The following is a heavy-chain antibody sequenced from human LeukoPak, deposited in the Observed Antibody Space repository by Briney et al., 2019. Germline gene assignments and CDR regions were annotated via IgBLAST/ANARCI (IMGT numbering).Heavy chain of an antibody. Sequence: ASVKVSCKASGYTFTSYGISWVRQAPGQGLEWMGWISAYNGNTNYAQKLQGRVTMTTDTSTSTAYMELRSLRSDDTAVYYCARDSAYSSSWHHYFDYWGQGTLVTVSS. CDR1: GYTFTSYG. CDR2: ISAYNGNT. D-gene: IGHD6-13*01. CDR3: ARDSAYSSSWHHYFDY. V-gene: IGHV1-18*01. J-gene: IGHJ4*02.